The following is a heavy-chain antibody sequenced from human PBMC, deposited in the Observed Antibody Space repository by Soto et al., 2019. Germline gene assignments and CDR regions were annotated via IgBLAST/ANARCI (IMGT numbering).Heavy chain of an antibody. CDR1: GITFSRHW. Sequence: EVQLVESGGGLVQPGGSLRLSCVASGITFSRHWMTWVRQAPGKGLEWVASINEDGSEKFYVDSVKGRFTISRDNAKNSLFLQINDLRGEDTAVYYCARRPSDVKYYGVFDYWGQGAMVTVSS. V-gene: IGHV3-7*03. D-gene: IGHD3-3*01. CDR3: ARRPSDVKYYGVFDY. J-gene: IGHJ4*02. CDR2: INEDGSEK.